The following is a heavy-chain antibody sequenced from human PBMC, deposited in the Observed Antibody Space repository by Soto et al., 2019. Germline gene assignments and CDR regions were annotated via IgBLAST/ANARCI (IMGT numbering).Heavy chain of an antibody. CDR2: INHSGST. V-gene: IGHV4-34*01. Sequence: LSLTCAVYGGSFSGYYWSWIRQPPGKGLEWIGEINHSGSTNYNPSLKSRVTISVDTSKNQFSLKLSSVTAADTAVYYCARGRIAARRFDYWGQGTLVTVSS. CDR1: GGSFSGYY. CDR3: ARGRIAARRFDY. D-gene: IGHD6-6*01. J-gene: IGHJ4*02.